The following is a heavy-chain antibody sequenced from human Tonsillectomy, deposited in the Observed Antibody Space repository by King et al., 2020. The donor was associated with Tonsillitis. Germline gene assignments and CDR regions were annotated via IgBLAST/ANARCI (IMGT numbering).Heavy chain of an antibody. V-gene: IGHV3-21*01. CDR3: TGSLFSQKDFRWGGGGGIGG. Sequence: DVQLVESGGGLVNPGGSLRLSCAASGFTFNSYSMNWVRQAPGKGLAWVSSISSSGNYIYYADSVKGRFTISRDKAKKSLYLQMSSLRAEDTAVYYCTGSLFSQKDFRWGGGGGIGGRGQGTTVTVSS. CDR1: GFTFNSYS. D-gene: IGHD3-16*01. CDR2: ISSSGNYI. J-gene: IGHJ6*02.